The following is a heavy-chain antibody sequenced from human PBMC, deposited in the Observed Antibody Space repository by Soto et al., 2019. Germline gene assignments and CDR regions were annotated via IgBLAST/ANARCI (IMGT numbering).Heavy chain of an antibody. V-gene: IGHV4-4*02. Sequence: TSETLSLSCAVSGGSISSSNWWSWVRQPPGKGLEWIGEIYHSGSTNYNPSLKSRVTISVDKSKNQFSLKLNSVTAADTAVYYCARFAFVVVLAIPCLDLWGPGTRV. D-gene: IGHD2-21*01. CDR1: GGSISSSNW. CDR3: ARFAFVVVLAIPCLDL. CDR2: IYHSGST. J-gene: IGHJ3*01.